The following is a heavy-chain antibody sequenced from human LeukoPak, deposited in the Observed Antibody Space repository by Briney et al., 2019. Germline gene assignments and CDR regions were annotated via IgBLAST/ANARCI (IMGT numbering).Heavy chain of an antibody. D-gene: IGHD6-19*01. CDR2: ISSSSSYI. Sequence: GGSLRLSCAASGFTFSSYSTNWVRQAPGKGLEWVSSISSSSSYIYCADSVKGRFTISRDNAKNSLYLQMNSLRAEDTAVYYCARAPSSDWYNNWFDPWGQGTLVTVSS. V-gene: IGHV3-21*01. J-gene: IGHJ5*02. CDR3: ARAPSSDWYNNWFDP. CDR1: GFTFSSYS.